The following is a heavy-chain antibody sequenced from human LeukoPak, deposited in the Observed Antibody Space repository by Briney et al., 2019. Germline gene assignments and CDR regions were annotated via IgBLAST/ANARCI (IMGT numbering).Heavy chain of an antibody. V-gene: IGHV1-2*02. J-gene: IGHJ4*02. Sequence: ASVKVSCKASGYTFTGYYMHWVRQAPGQGLGWMGWINPNSGGTNYAQKFQGRVTMTRDTSISTAYMELSRLRSDDTAVYYCARSVGGAKSYFDYWGQGTLVTVSS. CDR3: ARSVGGAKSYFDY. CDR2: INPNSGGT. CDR1: GYTFTGYY. D-gene: IGHD3-16*01.